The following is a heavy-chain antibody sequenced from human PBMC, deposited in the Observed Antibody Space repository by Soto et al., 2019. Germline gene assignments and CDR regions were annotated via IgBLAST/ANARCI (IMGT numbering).Heavy chain of an antibody. J-gene: IGHJ5*02. V-gene: IGHV3-9*01. CDR1: GFKFGYFA. Sequence: GGSLRLSSAASGFKFGYFAMRWVRLSPGQGLEWVSGITWNSASMAYADSVKGRFTISRDNARNFLYLQMNSLTSDDTAFYYCARDFFEVRELSYNWFDPWGQGTLVTVSS. D-gene: IGHD1-7*01. CDR2: ITWNSASM. CDR3: ARDFFEVRELSYNWFDP.